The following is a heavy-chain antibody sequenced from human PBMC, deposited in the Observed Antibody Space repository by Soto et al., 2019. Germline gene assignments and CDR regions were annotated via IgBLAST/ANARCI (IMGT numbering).Heavy chain of an antibody. CDR3: AKDQRPLWFGELFVIYYFDY. V-gene: IGHV3-23*01. J-gene: IGHJ4*02. D-gene: IGHD3-10*01. CDR1: GFTFSSYA. Sequence: GGSLRLSCAASGFTFSSYAMSWVRQAPGKGLEWVSAISGSGGSTYYADSVKGRFTISRDNSKNTLYLQMNSLRAEDTAVYYCAKDQRPLWFGELFVIYYFDYWGQGTLVTVSS. CDR2: ISGSGGST.